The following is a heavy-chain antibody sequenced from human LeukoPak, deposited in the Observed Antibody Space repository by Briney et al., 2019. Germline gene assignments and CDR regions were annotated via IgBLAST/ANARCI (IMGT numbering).Heavy chain of an antibody. CDR3: ARLLQGWELNYYYSYMDV. D-gene: IGHD4-23*01. CDR2: ISAYNGNT. Sequence: ASVKVSCKASGYTFTNLGISWVRQAPGQGLEWMGWISAYNGNTSYAQKLQGRVTMTTDTSTTTAYMELRSLRSDDTAVYYCARLLQGWELNYYYSYMDVWGKGTTVTISS. J-gene: IGHJ6*03. CDR1: GYTFTNLG. V-gene: IGHV1-18*01.